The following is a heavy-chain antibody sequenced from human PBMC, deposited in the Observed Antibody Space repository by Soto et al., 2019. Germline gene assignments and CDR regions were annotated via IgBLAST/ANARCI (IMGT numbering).Heavy chain of an antibody. V-gene: IGHV3-30*18. CDR3: TKEADAFDV. CDR1: GLTFSSYG. Sequence: QVQLIESGGGVVQSGRSVRLSCVASGLTFSSYGMHWVRQAPGKGLEWVAFISPDERNKYYAASVKGRFTISRDNSMDTLYLQMNSLRPEDTAVYYCTKEADAFDVWGQGTMVIVSS. CDR2: ISPDERNK. J-gene: IGHJ3*01.